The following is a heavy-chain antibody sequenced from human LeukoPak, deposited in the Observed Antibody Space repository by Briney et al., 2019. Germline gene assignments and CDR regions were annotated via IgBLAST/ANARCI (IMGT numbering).Heavy chain of an antibody. CDR3: ARQRHWGTFDY. V-gene: IGHV4-59*01. CDR1: GGSISSYY. CDR2: IYYSGST. Sequence: PSETLSLTCTVSGGSISSYYWSWIRQPPGKGLEWIGYIYYSGSTNYNPSLKSRVTISVDTSKNQFSLKLSSVTAAATAVYYCARQRHWGTFDYWGQGTLVTVS. D-gene: IGHD3-16*01. J-gene: IGHJ4*02.